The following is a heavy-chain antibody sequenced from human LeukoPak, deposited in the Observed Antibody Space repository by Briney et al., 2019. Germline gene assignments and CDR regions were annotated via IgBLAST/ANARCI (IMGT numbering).Heavy chain of an antibody. Sequence: GGSLRLSCAASGFTFSSYGMHWVRQAPGMGLEWVAVIWYDGSNKYYADSVKGRFTISRDNSKNTLYLQMNSLRAGDTAVYYCARDFRGGGYFDYWGQGTLVTVSS. CDR3: ARDFRGGGYFDY. CDR2: IWYDGSNK. CDR1: GFTFSSYG. D-gene: IGHD3-10*01. V-gene: IGHV3-33*01. J-gene: IGHJ4*02.